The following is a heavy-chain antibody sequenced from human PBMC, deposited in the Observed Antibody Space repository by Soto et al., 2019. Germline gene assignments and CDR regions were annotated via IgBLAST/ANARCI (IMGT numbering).Heavy chain of an antibody. Sequence: GSLRLSCADSGFTFRSYSMNWVRQAPGKGLEWVSSISSSSSYIYYADSVKGRFTISRDNAKNSLYLQMNSLRAEDTAVYYCARVPSVKVGATTDYFDYWGQGTLVTVSS. CDR3: ARVPSVKVGATTDYFDY. J-gene: IGHJ4*02. V-gene: IGHV3-21*01. CDR1: GFTFRSYS. D-gene: IGHD1-26*01. CDR2: ISSSSSYI.